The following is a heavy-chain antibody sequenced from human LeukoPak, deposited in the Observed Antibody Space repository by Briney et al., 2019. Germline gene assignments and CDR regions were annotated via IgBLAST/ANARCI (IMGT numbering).Heavy chain of an antibody. CDR1: GFSLSTDEMS. CDR2: IDWDDDK. Sequence: SGPALVKPTQTLTLACTFSGFSLSTDEMSVSWDRQPPGKALEWLARIDWDDDKYYSASLKTRLTISKDTSKNQVVLTMTNMDPVDTATYYCARRLYGSGSSNAFDIWGQGTMVTVSS. J-gene: IGHJ3*02. CDR3: ARRLYGSGSSNAFDI. V-gene: IGHV2-70*11. D-gene: IGHD3-10*01.